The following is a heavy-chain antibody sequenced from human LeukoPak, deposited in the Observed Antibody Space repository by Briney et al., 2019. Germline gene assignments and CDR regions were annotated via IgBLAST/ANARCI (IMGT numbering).Heavy chain of an antibody. Sequence: SDTLSLTCAVYGGSFSGYYWSWIRQPPGNGLEWIGEIKQSGSTNYNASLKSRVTITVDTSKNHFSLKLSSVAAADTAVYYCARGVRYSKRMVRFDPWGQGTLVTVSS. CDR2: IKQSGST. D-gene: IGHD4-11*01. CDR3: ARGVRYSKRMVRFDP. J-gene: IGHJ5*02. V-gene: IGHV4-34*01. CDR1: GGSFSGYY.